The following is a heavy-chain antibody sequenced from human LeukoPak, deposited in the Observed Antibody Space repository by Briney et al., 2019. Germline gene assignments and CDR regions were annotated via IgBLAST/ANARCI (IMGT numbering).Heavy chain of an antibody. CDR2: INWNGGST. CDR1: GFTFDDYG. Sequence: GGSLRLSCAASGFTFDDYGMSWVRHAPGKGLEWVSGINWNGGSTGYADSVEGRFTISRDNAKNSLYLQMNSLRAEDTALYYCARVPFTVTAQYWFDPWGQGTLVTVSS. V-gene: IGHV3-20*04. D-gene: IGHD4-17*01. J-gene: IGHJ5*02. CDR3: ARVPFTVTAQYWFDP.